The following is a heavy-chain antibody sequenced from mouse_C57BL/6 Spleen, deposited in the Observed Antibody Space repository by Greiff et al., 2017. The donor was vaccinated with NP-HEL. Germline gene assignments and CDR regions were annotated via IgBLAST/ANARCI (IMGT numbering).Heavy chain of an antibody. V-gene: IGHV5-4*01. Sequence: EVKLVESGGGLVKPGGSLKLSCAASGFTFSSYAMSWVRQTPEKRLEWVATISDGGSYTYYPDNVKGRFTISRDNAKNNLYLQMSHLKSEDTAMYYCARDMNWGMDYWGQGTSVTVSS. CDR2: ISDGGSYT. CDR1: GFTFSSYA. D-gene: IGHD4-1*01. J-gene: IGHJ4*01. CDR3: ARDMNWGMDY.